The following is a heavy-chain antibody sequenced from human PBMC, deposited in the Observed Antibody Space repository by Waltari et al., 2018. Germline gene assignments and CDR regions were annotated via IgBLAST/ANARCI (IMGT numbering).Heavy chain of an antibody. Sequence: EVQVVESGGGLVQPGGSLRLSCVASGFPFRNYWMRWVRQAPGKGLEWVANIKPDGSEKNHVDSVKGRFTISRDNAKNSLYLQMNSLRAEDTAVYYCVQGGFYYADWGQGTLVTVSS. CDR2: IKPDGSEK. D-gene: IGHD3-10*01. V-gene: IGHV3-7*01. J-gene: IGHJ4*02. CDR3: VQGGFYYAD. CDR1: GFPFRNYW.